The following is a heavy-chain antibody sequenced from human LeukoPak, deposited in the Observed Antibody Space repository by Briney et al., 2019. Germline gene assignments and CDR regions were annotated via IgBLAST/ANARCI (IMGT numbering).Heavy chain of an antibody. V-gene: IGHV3-30*18. CDR2: ISYDASNK. CDR1: GFTFSSFG. D-gene: IGHD6-13*01. Sequence: GGSLRLSCAASGFTFSSFGMHWFRKAPGKGLEWVAVISYDASNKDYADSVKGRFTISRDNSKNTLYLQMNSLRAEDTAVYYCAKRKQLVREAYYYYYMDVWGKGTTVTVSS. J-gene: IGHJ6*03. CDR3: AKRKQLVREAYYYYYMDV.